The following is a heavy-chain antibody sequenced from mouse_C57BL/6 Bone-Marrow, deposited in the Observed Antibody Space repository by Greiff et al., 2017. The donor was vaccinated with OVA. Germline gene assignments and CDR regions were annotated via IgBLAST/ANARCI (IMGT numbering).Heavy chain of an antibody. CDR3: TSYYGSSLYWYFDV. CDR1: GFNIKDDY. V-gene: IGHV14-4*01. J-gene: IGHJ1*03. Sequence: VQLQQSGAELVRPGASVKLSCTASGFNIKDDYMHWVKQRPEQGLEWIGWIDPENGDTEYASKFQGKATITADTSSNTAYLQLSSLTSEDTAVYYCTSYYGSSLYWYFDVWGTGTTVTVSS. D-gene: IGHD1-1*01. CDR2: IDPENGDT.